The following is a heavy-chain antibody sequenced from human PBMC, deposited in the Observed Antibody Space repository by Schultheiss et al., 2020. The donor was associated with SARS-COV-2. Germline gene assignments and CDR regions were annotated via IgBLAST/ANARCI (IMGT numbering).Heavy chain of an antibody. D-gene: IGHD3-3*01. CDR3: ARDPTIFGVVRGHTAEWGMDV. CDR2: ISAYNGNT. J-gene: IGHJ6*02. CDR1: GYTFTGYY. V-gene: IGHV1-18*04. Sequence: ASVKVSCKASGYTFTGYYMHWVRQAPGQGLEWMGWISAYNGNTNYAQKLQGRVTMTTDTSTSTAYMELRSLRSEDTAVYYCARDPTIFGVVRGHTAEWGMDVWGQGTTVTVSS.